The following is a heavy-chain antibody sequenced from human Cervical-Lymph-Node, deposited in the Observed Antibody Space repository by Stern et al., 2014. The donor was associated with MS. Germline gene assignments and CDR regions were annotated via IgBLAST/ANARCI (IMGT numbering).Heavy chain of an antibody. CDR1: GGSISNYY. CDR3: ARHGDTSFVY. J-gene: IGHJ4*02. Sequence: MQLVESGPGLVQPSETLSLTCTVSGGSISNYYWSWIRQPPGKGLEWIGYIYYIGTTNYNPSLKSRVTISVDTSKNQFSLRLSSVSVADTAVYYCARHGDTSFVYWGQGTLVTISS. D-gene: IGHD2-21*02. V-gene: IGHV4-59*08. CDR2: IYYIGTT.